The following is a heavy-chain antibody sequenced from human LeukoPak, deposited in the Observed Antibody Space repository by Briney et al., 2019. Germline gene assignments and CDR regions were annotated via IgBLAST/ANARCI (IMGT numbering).Heavy chain of an antibody. CDR1: GFTFGKYW. CDR2: IKLDGSEK. CDR3: AKGSTFTAASSSDFDY. D-gene: IGHD6-19*01. J-gene: IGHJ4*02. Sequence: GGSLRLSCVASGFTFGKYWMSWVRQAPGKGLEWVANIKLDGSEKNYVDSVKGRFTISRDNAKNSLYLQMNSLRAEDTAVYYCAKGSTFTAASSSDFDYWGQGTLVTVSS. V-gene: IGHV3-7*01.